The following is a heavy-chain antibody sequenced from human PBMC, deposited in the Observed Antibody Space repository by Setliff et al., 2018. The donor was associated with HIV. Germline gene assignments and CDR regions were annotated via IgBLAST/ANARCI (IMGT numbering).Heavy chain of an antibody. CDR3: ARHGDYNFWSGYYFDF. J-gene: IGHJ4*02. CDR1: GVSINSHY. D-gene: IGHD3-3*01. V-gene: IGHV4-4*09. CDR2: IYTSGST. Sequence: SETLSLTCTVSGVSINSHYWSWIRQPPGKRLEWIGYIYTSGSTNFNPSLKSRGTISVDTSKNQFSLKLNSVTAADTAVYYCARHGDYNFWSGYYFDFWGQGTLVTV.